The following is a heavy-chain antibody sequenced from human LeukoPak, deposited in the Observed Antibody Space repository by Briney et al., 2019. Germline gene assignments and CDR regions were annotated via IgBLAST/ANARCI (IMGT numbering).Heavy chain of an antibody. CDR2: ISSSSSYI. Sequence: GGSLRLSCAASGFTFSSYSMNWVRQAPGKGLEWVSSISSSSSYIYYADSVKGRFTISRDNAKNSLYLQMNSLRAEDTAVYYCAKGDRDRYCSSTSCYLFVYWGQGTLVTVSS. D-gene: IGHD2-2*01. J-gene: IGHJ4*02. V-gene: IGHV3-21*01. CDR3: AKGDRDRYCSSTSCYLFVY. CDR1: GFTFSSYS.